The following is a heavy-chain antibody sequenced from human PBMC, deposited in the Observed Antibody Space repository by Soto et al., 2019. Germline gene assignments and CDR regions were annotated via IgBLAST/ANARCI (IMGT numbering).Heavy chain of an antibody. Sequence: PGGSLRLSCAASGFTVSSNYMSWVRQAPGKGLEWVSVIYSGGSTYYADSVKGRFTISRDNSKNTLYLQMNSLRAEDTAVYYCAKVLRATRNWSYYYNYSMAVWGQRTTVTVYS. CDR3: AKVLRATRNWSYYYNYSMAV. V-gene: IGHV3-66*01. D-gene: IGHD1-1*01. J-gene: IGHJ6*02. CDR1: GFTVSSNY. CDR2: IYSGGST.